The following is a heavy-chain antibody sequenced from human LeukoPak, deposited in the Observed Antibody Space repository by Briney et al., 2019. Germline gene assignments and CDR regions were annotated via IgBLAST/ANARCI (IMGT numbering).Heavy chain of an antibody. CDR3: AKDRSEDSSSYDLDY. Sequence: GRSLRLSCAASGFTFDDYAMHWVRQAPGKGLEWVSGISWNSGSIGYADSVKGRFTISRDNAKNSLYLQMNSLRAEDTALYYCAKDRSEDSSSYDLDYWGQGTLVTVSS. CDR1: GFTFDDYA. V-gene: IGHV3-9*01. D-gene: IGHD6-6*01. J-gene: IGHJ4*02. CDR2: ISWNSGSI.